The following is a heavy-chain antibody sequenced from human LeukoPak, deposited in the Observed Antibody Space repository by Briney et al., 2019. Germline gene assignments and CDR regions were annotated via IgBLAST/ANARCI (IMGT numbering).Heavy chain of an antibody. CDR3: ARGRGRFGGRQRPDFDY. CDR2: INHSGST. Sequence: SETLSLTCAVYGESFSGYYWSWIRQPPGKGLEWIGEINHSGSTNYNPSLKSRVTISVDTSKNQFSLKLSSVTAADTAVYYCARGRGRFGGRQRPDFDYWGQGTLVTVSS. D-gene: IGHD3-10*01. V-gene: IGHV4-34*01. CDR1: GESFSGYY. J-gene: IGHJ4*02.